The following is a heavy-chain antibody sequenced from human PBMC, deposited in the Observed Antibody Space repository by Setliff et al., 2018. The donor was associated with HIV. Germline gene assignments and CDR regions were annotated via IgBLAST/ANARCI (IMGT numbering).Heavy chain of an antibody. Sequence: GGSLRLSCAASGFTFSNSGIHWVRQAPGKGLEWVAFIRYDGIIEHYRDSVRGRFTISRDNSKNTVYLQMNSLRAEDTAVYYCGKDRTDVAATIANCWGQGTLVTVSS. CDR1: GFTFSNSG. V-gene: IGHV3-30*02. CDR2: IRYDGIIE. D-gene: IGHD5-12*01. CDR3: GKDRTDVAATIANC. J-gene: IGHJ4*02.